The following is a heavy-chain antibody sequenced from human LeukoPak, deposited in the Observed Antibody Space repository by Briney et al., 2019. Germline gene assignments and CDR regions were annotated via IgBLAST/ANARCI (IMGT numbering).Heavy chain of an antibody. Sequence: PGGSLRLSCAASGFTFSSYSMNWVRQAPGKGLEWVAVIWYDGSNKYYADSVKGRFTISRDNSKNTLYLQMNSLRAEDTAVYYCAREGDSSGWSAGNWFDPWGQGTLVTVSS. CDR2: IWYDGSNK. V-gene: IGHV3-33*08. CDR1: GFTFSSYS. CDR3: AREGDSSGWSAGNWFDP. J-gene: IGHJ5*02. D-gene: IGHD6-19*01.